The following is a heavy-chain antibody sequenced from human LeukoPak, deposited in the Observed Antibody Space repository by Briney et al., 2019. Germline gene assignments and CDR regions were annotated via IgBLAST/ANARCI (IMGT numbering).Heavy chain of an antibody. CDR3: ARADQWLTPYYFDY. Sequence: TGGSLRLSCAASGFTFSSYEMNWVRQAPGKGLEWVSYISSSGSTIYYADSVKGRFTISRDNSKNTLYLQMNSLRAEDTAVYYCARADQWLTPYYFDYWGQGTLVTVSS. CDR1: GFTFSSYE. J-gene: IGHJ4*02. D-gene: IGHD6-19*01. CDR2: ISSSGSTI. V-gene: IGHV3-48*03.